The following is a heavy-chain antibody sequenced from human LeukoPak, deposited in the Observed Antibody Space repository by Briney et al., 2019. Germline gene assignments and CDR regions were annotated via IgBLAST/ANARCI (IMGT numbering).Heavy chain of an antibody. Sequence: SETLSLTCAVYGGSFSGYYWSWIRQPPGMGLEWIGEINHSGSTNYNPSLKSRVTISVDTSKNQFSLKLRSVTAADTAVYYCARKEGGQLVNTRRWFDPWGQGTLVTVSS. CDR2: INHSGST. CDR1: GGSFSGYY. D-gene: IGHD6-13*01. CDR3: ARKEGGQLVNTRRWFDP. V-gene: IGHV4-34*01. J-gene: IGHJ5*02.